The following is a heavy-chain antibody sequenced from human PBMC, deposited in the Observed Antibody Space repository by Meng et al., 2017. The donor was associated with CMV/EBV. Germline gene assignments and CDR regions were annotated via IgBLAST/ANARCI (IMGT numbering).Heavy chain of an antibody. CDR3: ARGEDDYGGNSGGAFDI. Sequence: SVNVSCKASVCTFSSYTISWVRQAPGQGLEWMGRIIPILGIANYAQKFQGRVTITADKSTSTAYMELSSLRSEDTAVYYCARGEDDYGGNSGGAFDIWGQGTMVTVSS. CDR2: IIPILGIA. D-gene: IGHD4-23*01. V-gene: IGHV1-69*02. J-gene: IGHJ3*02. CDR1: VCTFSSYT.